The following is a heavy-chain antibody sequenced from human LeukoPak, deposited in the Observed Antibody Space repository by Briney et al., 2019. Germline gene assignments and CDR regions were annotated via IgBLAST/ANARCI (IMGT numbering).Heavy chain of an antibody. CDR1: GFTFSSFS. D-gene: IGHD1-7*01. J-gene: IGHJ4*02. V-gene: IGHV3-64D*09. Sequence: GGSLRLSCSASGFTFSSFSLHWVRQAPGKGLEYVSAVSGNGDSTFYADSVKGRFTISRDNTKNTLSLQMGSLRAEDTAVYYCVKDLRGGTTGAFDYWGQGTLVTVSS. CDR3: VKDLRGGTTGAFDY. CDR2: VSGNGDST.